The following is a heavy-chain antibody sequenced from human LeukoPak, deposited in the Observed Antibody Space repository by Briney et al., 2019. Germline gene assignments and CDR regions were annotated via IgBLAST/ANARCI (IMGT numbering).Heavy chain of an antibody. CDR2: SYYSGST. V-gene: IGHV4-31*03. Sequence: SQTLSLTCTVSGGSISSGGYYWSWIRQHPGKGLEWIGYSYYSGSTYYNPSLKSRVTISVDTSKNQFSLKPSSVTAADTAVYYCARDVPGGMDVWGKATTVTVSS. CDR3: ARDVPGGMDV. CDR1: GGSISSGGYY. J-gene: IGHJ6*04.